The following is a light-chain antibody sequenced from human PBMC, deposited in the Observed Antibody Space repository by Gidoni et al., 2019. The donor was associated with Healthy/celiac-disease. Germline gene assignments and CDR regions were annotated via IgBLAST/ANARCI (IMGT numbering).Light chain of an antibody. V-gene: IGKV4-1*01. J-gene: IGKJ2*01. CDR2: WAS. CDR1: QSVLYSSNNKNY. CDR3: QQYYSTPYT. Sequence: DIVMTQSPDSLAVSLGESATINCKSSQSVLYSSNNKNYLAWYPQKPGQPPKLLIYWASTRDSGVPDRFSGSGYGTDFTLTISSLQAEDVAVYYCQQYYSTPYTFGQGTKLEIK.